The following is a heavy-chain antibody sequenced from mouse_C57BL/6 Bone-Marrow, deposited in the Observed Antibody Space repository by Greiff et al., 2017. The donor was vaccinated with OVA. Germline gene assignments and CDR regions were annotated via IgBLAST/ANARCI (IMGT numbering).Heavy chain of an antibody. CDR3: ARHAYDGYSSWFAY. CDR2: FYPGSGSI. CDR1: GYTFTEYT. Sequence: KLQQSGPVLARPGASVKMSCKTSGYTFTEYTIHWVKQRSGQGLEWIGWFYPGSGSIKYNEKFKDKATLTADKSSSTVYMELSRLTSEDSAVYFCARHAYDGYSSWFAYWGQGTLVTVSA. V-gene: IGHV1-62-2*01. D-gene: IGHD2-3*01. J-gene: IGHJ3*01.